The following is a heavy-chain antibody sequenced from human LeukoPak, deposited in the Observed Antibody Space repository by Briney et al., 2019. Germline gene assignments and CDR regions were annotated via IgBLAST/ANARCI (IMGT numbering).Heavy chain of an antibody. Sequence: SQTLSLTCTVSGGSISSGGYSWSWIRQHPGKGLEWIGYIYYSGSTYYNPSLKSRVTISVDTSKNQFSLKLSSVTAADTAVYYCATYYDSSGFDYWGQGTLVTVSS. CDR1: GGSISSGGYS. J-gene: IGHJ4*02. CDR3: ATYYDSSGFDY. CDR2: IYYSGST. D-gene: IGHD3-22*01. V-gene: IGHV4-31*03.